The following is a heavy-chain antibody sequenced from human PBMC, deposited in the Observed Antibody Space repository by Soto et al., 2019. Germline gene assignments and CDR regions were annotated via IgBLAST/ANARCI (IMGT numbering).Heavy chain of an antibody. CDR2: IYYSGST. V-gene: IGHV4-39*01. J-gene: IGHJ4*02. CDR1: GGSISSSSYY. CDR3: ARRCSSAICYFNESFDY. D-gene: IGHD2-2*01. Sequence: SSETLSLTCTVSGGSISSSSYYWDWIRQPPGKGLEWIGSIYYSGSTYYNPSLTSRVTISVDTSKNQFSLKLSSVTAADAAVYYCARRCSSAICYFNESFDYWGQGALVTVSS.